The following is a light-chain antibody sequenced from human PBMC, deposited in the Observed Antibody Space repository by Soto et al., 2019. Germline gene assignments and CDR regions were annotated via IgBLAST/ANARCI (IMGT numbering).Light chain of an antibody. V-gene: IGLV6-57*02. Sequence: NFMLTQPHSVSESPGKTVTISCTGSSGSIASNYVQWYQQRPGSAPTTVIYEDNQRPSGVPDRFSGSIDSSSNSASLTISGLKTEDEADYYCQSYDSSISVFGTGTKVTVL. CDR1: SGSIASNY. CDR2: EDN. CDR3: QSYDSSISV. J-gene: IGLJ1*01.